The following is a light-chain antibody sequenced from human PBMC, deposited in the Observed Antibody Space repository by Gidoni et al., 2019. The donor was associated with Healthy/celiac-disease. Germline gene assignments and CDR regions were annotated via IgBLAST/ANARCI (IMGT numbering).Light chain of an antibody. CDR2: KAS. CDR1: QSISSW. CDR3: HQRNRESGT. J-gene: IGKJ1*01. V-gene: IGKV1-5*03. Sequence: FTLSESVGDGVTITCRASQSISSWLAWYQQKPGKAPKLLIYKASSLESGVPSMFSCSGSGTEHTTAYDIWERVEFTTEFFHQRNRESGTFGQGTKVEIK.